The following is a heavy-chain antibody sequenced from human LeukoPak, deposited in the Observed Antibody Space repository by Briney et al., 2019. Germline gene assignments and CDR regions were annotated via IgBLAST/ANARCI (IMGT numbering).Heavy chain of an antibody. CDR1: GGSISSYY. CDR3: ARTARDYFDY. Sequence: SETLSLTCTVSGGSISSYYWSWIRQPPGKGLEWIGYIYTSGSNNYNPSLKSRVTISVDTSKNQFSLKLSSVTAADTAVYYCARTARDYFDYWGQGTLVTVSS. CDR2: IYTSGSN. J-gene: IGHJ4*02. V-gene: IGHV4-4*09. D-gene: IGHD2-21*02.